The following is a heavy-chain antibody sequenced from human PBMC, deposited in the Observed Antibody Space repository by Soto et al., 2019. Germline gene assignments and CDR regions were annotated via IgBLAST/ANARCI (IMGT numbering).Heavy chain of an antibody. CDR3: AKDPPPYYGLWSWFDY. CDR2: ISGSGGST. Sequence: PGGSLRLCCAASGVTVSSYAMSWVRQAPGKGLEWVSAISGSGGSTYYADSVKGRFTISRDNSKNTLYLQMNSLRAEDTAVYYGAKDPPPYYGLWSWFDYRGQRTLVTVS. CDR1: GVTVSSYA. V-gene: IGHV3-23*01. J-gene: IGHJ4*02. D-gene: IGHD3-10*01.